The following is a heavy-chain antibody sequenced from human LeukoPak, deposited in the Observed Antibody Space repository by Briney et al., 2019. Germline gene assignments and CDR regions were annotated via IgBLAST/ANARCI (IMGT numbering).Heavy chain of an antibody. CDR2: ISSSSSYI. Sequence: GGSLRLSCAASGFTFSTFAMIWVRQAPGKGLEWVSSISSSSSYIYYADSVKGRFTISRDNAKNSLYLQMNSLRAEDTAVYYCANEYDSSGYYYFDYWGQGTLVTVSS. D-gene: IGHD3-22*01. CDR1: GFTFSTFA. J-gene: IGHJ4*02. CDR3: ANEYDSSGYYYFDY. V-gene: IGHV3-21*01.